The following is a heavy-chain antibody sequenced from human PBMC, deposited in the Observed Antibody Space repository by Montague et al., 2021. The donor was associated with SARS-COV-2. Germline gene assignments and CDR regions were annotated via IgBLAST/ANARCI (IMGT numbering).Heavy chain of an antibody. CDR1: GFSLSTSGVG. J-gene: IGHJ4*02. D-gene: IGHD2-2*01. CDR2: VSWDDDN. CDR3: ARRLYCSSTNCSYYFDK. V-gene: IGHV2-5*02. Sequence: PALVKPTQTLTLTCTFSGFSLSTSGVGVGWIRQPPGKALEWLALVSWDDDNRYNPSVKRRVTVTKGTSENQVVLTMTNMDPVDTATYYCARRLYCSSTNCSYYFDKWGQGTLVIVSS.